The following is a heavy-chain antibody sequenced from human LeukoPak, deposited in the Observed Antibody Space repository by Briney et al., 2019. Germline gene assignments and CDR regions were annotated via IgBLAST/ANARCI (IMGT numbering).Heavy chain of an antibody. V-gene: IGHV3-64*01. CDR3: ARTQQWMSTGGWYWFDS. Sequence: QAGGSLRLSCAASGFTFSNYPIHWVRQAPGKGLEFVSSISSDGFSTYYGNSVKGRFIISRDNPKNTVYLQMGSLRAEDMAVYYCARTQQWMSTGGWYWFDSWGQGTLVTVSS. D-gene: IGHD6-19*01. J-gene: IGHJ5*01. CDR1: GFTFSNYP. CDR2: ISSDGFST.